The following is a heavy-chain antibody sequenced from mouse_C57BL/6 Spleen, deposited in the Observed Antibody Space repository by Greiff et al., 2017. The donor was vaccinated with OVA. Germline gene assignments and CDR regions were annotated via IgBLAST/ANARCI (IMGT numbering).Heavy chain of an antibody. CDR2: IEPNSGGT. J-gene: IGHJ3*01. CDR3: ASGGLYDGYREAY. V-gene: IGHV1-72*01. D-gene: IGHD2-3*01. Sequence: QVQLQQPGAELVKPGASVKLSCKASGYTFTSYWMHWVKQRPGRGLEWIGRIEPNSGGTKYNEKFKSKATLTVDKPSSTAYMQLSSLTSEDSAVYYCASGGLYDGYREAYWGQGTLVTVSA. CDR1: GYTFTSYW.